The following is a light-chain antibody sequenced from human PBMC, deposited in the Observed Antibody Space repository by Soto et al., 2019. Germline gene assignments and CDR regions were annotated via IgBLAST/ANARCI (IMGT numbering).Light chain of an antibody. CDR2: GVF. Sequence: VVTQSPGTVSLSPGEKATLSCSTSQSVSSNYLAWYQQKPGQAPRLLIYGVFNRATGIPDRFSGSGSGTDFSLTISRLEPEDVAVYFCQHYDGSPRTFGQGTRLQI. CDR1: QSVSSNY. V-gene: IGKV3-20*01. CDR3: QHYDGSPRT. J-gene: IGKJ2*01.